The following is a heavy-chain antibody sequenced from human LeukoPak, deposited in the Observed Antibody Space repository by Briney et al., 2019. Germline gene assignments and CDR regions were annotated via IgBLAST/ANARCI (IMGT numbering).Heavy chain of an antibody. CDR1: GFTFDDYA. CDR2: ISWNSGSI. J-gene: IGHJ3*02. CDR3: AKDHNYDILTGYYLWGAFDI. D-gene: IGHD3-9*01. Sequence: GRSLRLSCAASGFTFDDYAMHWVRQAPGKGLEWVSGISWNSGSIGYADSVKSQFTISRDNAKNSLYLQMNSLRAEDTALYYCAKDHNYDILTGYYLWGAFDIWGQGTMVTVSS. V-gene: IGHV3-9*01.